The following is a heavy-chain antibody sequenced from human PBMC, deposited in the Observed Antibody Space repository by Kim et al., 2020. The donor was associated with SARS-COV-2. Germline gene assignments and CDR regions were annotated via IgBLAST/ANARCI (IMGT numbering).Heavy chain of an antibody. J-gene: IGHJ4*02. Sequence: GGSLRLSCAASGFSFTDYYMTWFRQAPGRGLEWLSYISNTGTPLHYADSVKGRFTVSRDNAKNSLSLQMNSLRADDTGVYYCARDGGTNEDYWGQGTQVIVSS. CDR1: GFSFTDYY. D-gene: IGHD2-8*01. V-gene: IGHV3-11*01. CDR3: ARDGGTNEDY. CDR2: ISNTGTPL.